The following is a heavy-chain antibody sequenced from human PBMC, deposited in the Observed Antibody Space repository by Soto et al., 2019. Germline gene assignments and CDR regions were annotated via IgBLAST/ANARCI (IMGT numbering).Heavy chain of an antibody. V-gene: IGHV1-2*04. Sequence: AAVKETCKSCGYTFTGYYRHWVRQAPGQRREGVGWSNPNSGGTNYAQKFQGWVTMTRDTSISTAYMELSRLRSDDTAVYYCARDLAGRSDGHRGPSKYYSYGMDAWGQGPPVTSP. CDR3: ARDLAGRSDGHRGPSKYYSYGMDA. CDR2: SNPNSGGT. J-gene: IGHJ6*02. CDR1: GYTFTGYY. D-gene: IGHD6-6*01.